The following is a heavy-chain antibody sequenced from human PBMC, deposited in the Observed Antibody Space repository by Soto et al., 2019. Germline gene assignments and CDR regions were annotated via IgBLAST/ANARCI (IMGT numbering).Heavy chain of an antibody. CDR3: ARYCSGGSCYSRYGMDV. CDR1: GGSISSGDYY. V-gene: IGHV4-30-4*01. D-gene: IGHD2-15*01. Sequence: PSETLSLTCTVSGGSISSGDYYWSWIRQPPGKGLEWIGYIYYSGSTYYNPSLKSRVTISVDTSKNQFSLKLSSVSAADTAVYYCARYCSGGSCYSRYGMDVWGQGTTVTVSS. CDR2: IYYSGST. J-gene: IGHJ6*02.